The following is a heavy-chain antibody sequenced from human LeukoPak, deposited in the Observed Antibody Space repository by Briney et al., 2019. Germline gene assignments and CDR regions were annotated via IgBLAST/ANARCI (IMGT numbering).Heavy chain of an antibody. D-gene: IGHD3-22*01. V-gene: IGHV1-8*01. CDR2: MNPNSGNT. CDR1: GYTFTSYD. CDR3: ARGRGRITMIVVVTSWDY. J-gene: IGHJ4*02. Sequence: ASVKVPCKASGYTFTSYDINWVRQATGQGLEWMGWMNPNSGNTGYAQKFQGRVTMTRKTSISTAYMELSSLRSEDTAVYYCARGRGRITMIVVVTSWDYWGQGTLVTVSS.